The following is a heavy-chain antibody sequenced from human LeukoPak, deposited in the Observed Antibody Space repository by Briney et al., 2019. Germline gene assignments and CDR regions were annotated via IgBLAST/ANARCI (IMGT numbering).Heavy chain of an antibody. Sequence: PGGSLRLSCTASGFTFGDYAMSWFRQAPGKGLEWVGFIRGKAYGGTTEYAASVKGRFTISRDDSKSITYLQMNSLKTEDTAVYYCTREGVATNHFDYWGQGTLVTVSS. V-gene: IGHV3-49*03. CDR1: GFTFGDYA. J-gene: IGHJ4*02. CDR2: IRGKAYGGTT. CDR3: TREGVATNHFDY. D-gene: IGHD5-12*01.